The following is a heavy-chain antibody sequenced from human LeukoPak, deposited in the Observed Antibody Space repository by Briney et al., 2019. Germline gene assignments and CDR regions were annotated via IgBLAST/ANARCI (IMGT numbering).Heavy chain of an antibody. Sequence: SETLSLTCTVSGGSISGYYWSWIRQPPGKGLEWIGYIYYSGSTNYNPSLKSRITISVDTSKNQFSLRLSSVTAADTAVYYCARLRGNYFPDYWGQGTLVTVST. J-gene: IGHJ4*02. D-gene: IGHD4-11*01. V-gene: IGHV4-59*01. CDR3: ARLRGNYFPDY. CDR2: IYYSGST. CDR1: GGSISGYY.